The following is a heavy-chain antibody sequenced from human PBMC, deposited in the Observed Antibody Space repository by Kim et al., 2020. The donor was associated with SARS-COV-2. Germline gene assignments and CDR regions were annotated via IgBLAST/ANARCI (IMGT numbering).Heavy chain of an antibody. D-gene: IGHD6-19*01. CDR1: GFTFSSYG. CDR3: ARDTREQWLAHFDY. CDR2: IWYDGSNK. V-gene: IGHV3-33*01. J-gene: IGHJ4*02. Sequence: GGSLRLSCAASGFTFSSYGMHWVRQAPGKGLEWVAVIWYDGSNKYYADSVKGRFTISRDNSKNPLYLQMNSLRAEDTAVYYCARDTREQWLAHFDYWGQGTLVTVSS.